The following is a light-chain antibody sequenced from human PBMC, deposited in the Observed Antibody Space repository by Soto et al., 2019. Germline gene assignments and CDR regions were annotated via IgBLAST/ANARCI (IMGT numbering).Light chain of an antibody. CDR3: QQYVNSRT. J-gene: IGKJ1*01. CDR1: QDISNY. V-gene: IGKV1-33*01. Sequence: DIQITQSPSSLSASVGDRVTITCHASQDISNYLNWYQQKPGKAPKLLIYDASNLETGVPSRFSGSGSGTDFTFTISSLQPEDIATYYCQQYVNSRTFGQGTKVDIK. CDR2: DAS.